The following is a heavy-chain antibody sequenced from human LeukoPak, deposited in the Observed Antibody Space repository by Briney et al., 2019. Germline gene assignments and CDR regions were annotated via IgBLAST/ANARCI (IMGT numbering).Heavy chain of an antibody. CDR1: GFTFSSYA. J-gene: IGHJ6*02. CDR3: TRDRFYAMDA. CDR2: ITIDGSST. V-gene: IGHV3-74*03. Sequence: PGGSLRLSCAASGFTFSSYAMSWVRQAPGKGLVWVSRITIDGSSTTYADSVRGRFTISRDSAKNTLYLQMNNLRAEDTAVYYCTRDRFYAMDAWGQGTTVTVSS.